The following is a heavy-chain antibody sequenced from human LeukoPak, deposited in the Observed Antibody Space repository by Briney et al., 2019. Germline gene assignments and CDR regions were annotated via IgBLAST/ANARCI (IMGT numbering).Heavy chain of an antibody. CDR2: IRGKTNKYAT. V-gene: IGHV3-73*01. CDR3: TSPKNLEWERYFDL. J-gene: IGHJ2*01. Sequence: GGSLRLSCAASGFTFSDSAMHWVRQASGKGLEWVGRIRGKTNKYATAYASSVEGRFTISRDDSKNTVFLQMNSLKTEDTAIYYCTSPKNLEWERYFDLWGRGTLVTVSS. D-gene: IGHD1-1*01. CDR1: GFTFSDSA.